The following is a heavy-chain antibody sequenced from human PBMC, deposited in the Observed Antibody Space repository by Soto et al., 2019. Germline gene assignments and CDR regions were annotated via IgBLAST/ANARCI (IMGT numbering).Heavy chain of an antibody. Sequence: GGSLRLSCAASGFTFSNAWMSWVRQAPGKGLEWVGRIKSKTDGGTTDYAAPVKGRFTISRDDSKNTLYLQMNSLKTEDTAVYYCSLPSPFLAYCGGDCYRGRDVWGQGTTVTVSS. V-gene: IGHV3-15*01. CDR3: SLPSPFLAYCGGDCYRGRDV. CDR2: IKSKTDGGTT. J-gene: IGHJ6*02. D-gene: IGHD2-21*02. CDR1: GFTFSNAW.